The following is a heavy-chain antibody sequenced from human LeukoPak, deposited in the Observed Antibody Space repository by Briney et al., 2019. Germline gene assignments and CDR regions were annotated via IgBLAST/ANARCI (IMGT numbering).Heavy chain of an antibody. Sequence: PSETLSLTCTVSGGSISSYYWSWIRQPPGKGLEWIGYIYYSGSTNYNPSLKSRVTISIATSKKQFSLKLSSVTAADTAVYYCARSGSYYDNWFDPWGQGTLVTVSS. D-gene: IGHD1-26*01. CDR1: GGSISSYY. J-gene: IGHJ5*02. CDR2: IYYSGST. V-gene: IGHV4-59*08. CDR3: ARSGSYYDNWFDP.